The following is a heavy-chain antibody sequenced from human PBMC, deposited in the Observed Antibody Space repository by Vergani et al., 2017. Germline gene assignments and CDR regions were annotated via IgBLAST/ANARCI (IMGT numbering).Heavy chain of an antibody. V-gene: IGHV3-30*18. D-gene: IGHD3-16*01. J-gene: IGHJ6*03. CDR2: ISYDGSNK. CDR1: GFTFSSYG. CDR3: AKGGRGYYYMDV. Sequence: QVQLVESGGGVVQPGRSLRLSCAASGFTFSSYGMHWVRQAPGKGLEWVAVISYDGSNKYYADSVKGRFNISRDNSKNTLYLQMNSLRAEDTAVYDCAKGGRGYYYMDVWGKGTTVTVSS.